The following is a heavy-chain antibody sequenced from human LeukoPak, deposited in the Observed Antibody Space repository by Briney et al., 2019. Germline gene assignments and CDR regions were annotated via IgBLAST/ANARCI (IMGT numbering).Heavy chain of an antibody. J-gene: IGHJ4*02. D-gene: IGHD4-17*01. CDR2: LYTSGST. V-gene: IGHV4-59*10. CDR3: ARGTVTTLFDY. Sequence: SETLSLTCAVYGGSFSGYYWSWIRQPAGKGLEWIGRLYTSGSTDYNPSLKSRVTMSVDTSKTQFSLKLRSVTAADTAVYYCARGTVTTLFDYWGLGTLVTVTS. CDR1: GGSFSGYY.